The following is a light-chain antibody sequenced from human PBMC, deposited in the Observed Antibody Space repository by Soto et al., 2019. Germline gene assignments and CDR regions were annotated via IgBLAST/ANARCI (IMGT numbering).Light chain of an antibody. CDR3: QQYYETPFT. J-gene: IGKJ4*01. Sequence: DIVMTQSPDSLTVSLGERATISCKSSQSVFYRSTKTNYLGWYQQKPGQRPMLLIYLASTREIWVPARFSGSCSRTEFTLTISRLQAEDAAIYACQQYYETPFTCGEGTKVEI. CDR2: LAS. CDR1: QSVFYRSTKTNY. V-gene: IGKV4-1*01.